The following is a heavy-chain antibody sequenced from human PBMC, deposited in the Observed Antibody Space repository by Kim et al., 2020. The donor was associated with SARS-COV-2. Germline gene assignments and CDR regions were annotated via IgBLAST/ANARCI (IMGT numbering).Heavy chain of an antibody. CDR3: ARDGCSSTSCYWGWFDP. CDR1: GYTFTSYG. V-gene: IGHV1-18*01. D-gene: IGHD2-2*01. Sequence: ASVKVSCKASGYTFTSYGISWVRQAPGQGLEWMGWISAYNGNTNYAQKLQGRVTMTTDTSTSTAYMELRSLRSDDTAVYYCARDGCSSTSCYWGWFDPWGQGTLVTVSS. CDR2: ISAYNGNT. J-gene: IGHJ5*02.